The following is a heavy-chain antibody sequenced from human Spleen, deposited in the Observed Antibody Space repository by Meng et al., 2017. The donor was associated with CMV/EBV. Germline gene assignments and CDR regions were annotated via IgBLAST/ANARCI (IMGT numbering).Heavy chain of an antibody. V-gene: IGHV1-2*02. D-gene: IGHD5-24*01. CDR3: ARDRDGYHY. CDR2: INPDSGGT. J-gene: IGHJ4*02. CDR1: GYTFTGYY. Sequence: ASVKVSCKASGYTFTGYYMHWVRQAPGQGLEWMGWINPDSGGTNYAQKFQGRVTITTDESTSTGYMELSSLRSEDTAVYYCARDRDGYHYWGQGTLVTVSS.